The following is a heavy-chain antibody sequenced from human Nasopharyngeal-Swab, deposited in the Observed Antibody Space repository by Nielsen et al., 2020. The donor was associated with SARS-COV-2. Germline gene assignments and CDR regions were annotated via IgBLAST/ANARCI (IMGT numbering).Heavy chain of an antibody. D-gene: IGHD1-1*01. V-gene: IGHV1-46*01. J-gene: IGHJ4*02. CDR1: GYTFTRYS. CDR3: ARDTTGTTKFDY. Sequence: SVPVSCQASGYTFTRYSLHWVRQAPGQGLEWMGIINPSGGSTSYAQKCQGRVTMTRDTSTSTVYMELSSLRSEDTAVYYCARDTTGTTKFDYWGQGTLVTVSS. CDR2: INPSGGST.